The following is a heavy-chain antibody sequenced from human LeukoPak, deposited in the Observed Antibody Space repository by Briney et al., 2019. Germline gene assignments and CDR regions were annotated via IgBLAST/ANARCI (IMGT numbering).Heavy chain of an antibody. CDR3: ARGETRGWYFDY. J-gene: IGHJ4*02. Sequence: SETLSLTCTVSGGSISSYYWSWIRQPPGKGLEWIGNIYYSGSTDYNPSLKSRVTMSVDTSKNQFSLKLSSVTAADTAVYYCARGETRGWYFDYWGQGTLVTVSS. CDR1: GGSISSYY. CDR2: IYYSGST. D-gene: IGHD6-19*01. V-gene: IGHV4-59*01.